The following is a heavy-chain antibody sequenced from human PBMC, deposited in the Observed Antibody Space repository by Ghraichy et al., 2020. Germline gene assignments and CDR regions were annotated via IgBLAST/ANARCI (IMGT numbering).Heavy chain of an antibody. Sequence: ASVKVSCKASGYTFTGYYMHWVRQAPGHGLEWMGWINPNSGGTNYAQKFQGRVTMTRDTSISTAYMELSRLRSDDTAVYYCAREASRRGGPTGYWGQGTLVTVSS. J-gene: IGHJ4*02. D-gene: IGHD3-16*01. CDR3: AREASRRGGPTGY. CDR2: INPNSGGT. CDR1: GYTFTGYY. V-gene: IGHV1-2*02.